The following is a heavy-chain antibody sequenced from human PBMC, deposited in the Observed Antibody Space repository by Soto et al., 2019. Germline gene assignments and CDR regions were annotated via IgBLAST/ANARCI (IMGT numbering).Heavy chain of an antibody. CDR2: FDPEDGET. D-gene: IGHD3-3*01. Sequence: GASVKVSCKVSGYTLTELSMHWVRQAPGKGLEWMGGFDPEDGETIYAQKFQGRVTMTEDTSTDTAYMELSSLRSEDTAVYYCATTDNYTFGVVINGFEPWGQGTLVTVSS. V-gene: IGHV1-24*01. J-gene: IGHJ5*02. CDR1: GYTLTELS. CDR3: ATTDNYTFGVVINGFEP.